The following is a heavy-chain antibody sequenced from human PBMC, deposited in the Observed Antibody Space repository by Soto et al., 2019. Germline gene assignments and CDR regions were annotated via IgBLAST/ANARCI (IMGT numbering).Heavy chain of an antibody. Sequence: GGSLRLSCAVSGFTFGGYAMNWVRQAPGKGLERVSAITGGRGSTYYADSVKGRFTTSRDNSKNTLYLQMNSLRAEDTAKYYCAKGISGYSYISLDYWGQGTLVTVSS. D-gene: IGHD5-18*01. CDR3: AKGISGYSYISLDY. CDR2: ITGGRGST. CDR1: GFTFGGYA. V-gene: IGHV3-23*01. J-gene: IGHJ4*02.